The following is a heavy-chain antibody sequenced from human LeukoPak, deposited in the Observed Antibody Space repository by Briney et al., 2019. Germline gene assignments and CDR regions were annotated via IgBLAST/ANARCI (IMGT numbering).Heavy chain of an antibody. D-gene: IGHD4-17*01. CDR1: GYSFTSYW. V-gene: IGHV5-51*01. J-gene: IGHJ4*02. CDR3: ARRGYGDSYYFDY. CDR2: IYPGDSDT. Sequence: GGSLRLSCKGSGYSFTSYWIGWVRQMPGKGLEWMGIIYPGDSDTRYSPSFQGQVTISADKSISIAYLQWSSLKASDTAMYYCARRGYGDSYYFDYWGQGTLVTVSS.